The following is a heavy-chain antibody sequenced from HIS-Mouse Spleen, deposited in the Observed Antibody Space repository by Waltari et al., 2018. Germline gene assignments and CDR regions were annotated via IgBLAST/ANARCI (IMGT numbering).Heavy chain of an antibody. CDR2: INPNSGGT. CDR3: ARAVTSGGSYFNYFDY. D-gene: IGHD1-26*01. Sequence: QVQLVQSGAEVKKPGASVKVSCKASGYTFTGYYMHWVRQAPGQGLEWMGWINPNSGGTNYAQKFQGRVTMTRDTSISTAYMELSRLRSDDTAVYYCARAVTSGGSYFNYFDYWGQGTLVTVSS. CDR1: GYTFTGYY. V-gene: IGHV1-2*02. J-gene: IGHJ4*02.